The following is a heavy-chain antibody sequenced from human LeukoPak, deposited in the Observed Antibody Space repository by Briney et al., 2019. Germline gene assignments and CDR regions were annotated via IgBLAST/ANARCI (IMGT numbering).Heavy chain of an antibody. D-gene: IGHD2-2*01. CDR1: GYSISSGYY. Sequence: SETLSLTCAVSGYSISSGYYWGWIRQPPGKGLEWIGGIYHSGNPYYNPSLKSRVTISVDTSKNQFSLKLSSVTAADTAVYYCANPLPHRGYCSSTSCYRGAFDIWGQGTMVTVSS. CDR3: ANPLPHRGYCSSTSCYRGAFDI. J-gene: IGHJ3*02. V-gene: IGHV4-38-2*01. CDR2: IYHSGNP.